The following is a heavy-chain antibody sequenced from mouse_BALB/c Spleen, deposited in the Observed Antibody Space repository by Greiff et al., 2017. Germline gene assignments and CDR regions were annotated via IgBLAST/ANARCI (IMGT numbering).Heavy chain of an antibody. CDR3: ARHGVYYGSSHYAMDY. CDR1: GFAFSSYD. V-gene: IGHV5-12-1*01. CDR2: ISSGGGST. D-gene: IGHD1-1*01. Sequence: EVQRVESGGGLVKPGGSLKLSCAASGFAFSSYDMSWVRQTPEKRLEWVAYISSGGGSTYYPDTVKGRFTISRDNAKNTLYLQMSSLKSEDTAMYYCARHGVYYGSSHYAMDYWGQGTSVTVSS. J-gene: IGHJ4*01.